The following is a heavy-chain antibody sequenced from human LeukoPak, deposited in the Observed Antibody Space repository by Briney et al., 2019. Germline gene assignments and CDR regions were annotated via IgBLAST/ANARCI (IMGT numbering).Heavy chain of an antibody. D-gene: IGHD3-9*01. CDR3: ARRRLRYFDWLEGDYYYYYMDV. CDR1: GGSFSGYW. Sequence: PSETLSLTCAVYGGSFSGYWWSWIRQPPGKGLEWIGEINHSGSTNYNPSLKSRVTISVDTSKNQFSLKLSSVTAADTAVYYCARRRLRYFDWLEGDYYYYYMDVWGKGTTVTISS. J-gene: IGHJ6*03. CDR2: INHSGST. V-gene: IGHV4-34*01.